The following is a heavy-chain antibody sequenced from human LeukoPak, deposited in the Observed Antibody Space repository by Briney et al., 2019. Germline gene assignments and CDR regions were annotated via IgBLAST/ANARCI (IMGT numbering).Heavy chain of an antibody. D-gene: IGHD3-16*02. CDR2: ISSSGSTI. CDR1: GFSFSSYW. V-gene: IGHV3-48*04. Sequence: GGSLRLSCAASGFSFSSYWMHWVRQAPGKGLEGVSYISSSGSTIYYADSVKGRFTISRDNAKNSLYLQMNSLRAEDTAVYYCARETSIYDYVWGSYRYYYWGQGTLVTVSS. J-gene: IGHJ4*02. CDR3: ARETSIYDYVWGSYRYYY.